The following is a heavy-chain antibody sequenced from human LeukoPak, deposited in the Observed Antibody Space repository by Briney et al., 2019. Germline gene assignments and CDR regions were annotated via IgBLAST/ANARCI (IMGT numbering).Heavy chain of an antibody. CDR3: ARVLYYGSGSGTFDV. CDR2: IYHSGNT. D-gene: IGHD3-10*01. V-gene: IGHV4-38-2*01. J-gene: IGHJ3*01. Sequence: KPSETLSLTCAVSGYSISSGYYWGWIRQPPGKGLEWIGSIYHSGNTYYNPSLKSRVTISVDTSKNQFSLELNSVTAADTAVYYCARVLYYGSGSGTFDVWGQGTMVTVSS. CDR1: GYSISSGYY.